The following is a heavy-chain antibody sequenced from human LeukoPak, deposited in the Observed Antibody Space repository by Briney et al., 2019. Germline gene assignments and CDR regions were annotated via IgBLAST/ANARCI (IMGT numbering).Heavy chain of an antibody. CDR1: GGSISSYY. CDR3: AREESSYYYDSSGNGFDY. Sequence: SATLSLTCTVSGGSISSYYWSWIRQPPGKGLEWIGYIYYSGSTNYNPSLKSRVTISVDTSNNQFSLKLSSVTAADTAVYYCAREESSYYYDSSGNGFDYWGQGTLVTVSS. D-gene: IGHD3-22*01. V-gene: IGHV4-59*01. CDR2: IYYSGST. J-gene: IGHJ4*02.